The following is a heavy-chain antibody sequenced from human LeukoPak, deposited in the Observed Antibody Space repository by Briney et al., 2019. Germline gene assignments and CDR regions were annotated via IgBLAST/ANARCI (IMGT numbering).Heavy chain of an antibody. CDR1: GFTFSSYG. CDR3: AKDQKYSSSWYDSYYYYGMDV. V-gene: IGHV3-30*18. D-gene: IGHD6-13*01. CDR2: ISYDGSNK. Sequence: GGSLRLSCAASGFTFSSYGMHWVRQAPGKGLEWVAVISYDGSNKYYADSVKGRFTISRDNSKNTLYLQMNSLRAEDTAVFYCAKDQKYSSSWYDSYYYYGMDVWGQGTTVTVSS. J-gene: IGHJ6*02.